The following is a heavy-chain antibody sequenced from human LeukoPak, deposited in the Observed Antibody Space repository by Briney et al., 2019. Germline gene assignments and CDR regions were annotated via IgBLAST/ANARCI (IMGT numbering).Heavy chain of an antibody. D-gene: IGHD3-22*01. V-gene: IGHV2-70*04. CDR2: MDWDDDK. CDR1: GFSLSTSGMR. CDR3: ARTQYYYDSSGYYFFDY. J-gene: IGHJ4*02. Sequence: SGPALVKPTQTLTLTCTFSGFSLSTSGMRVSWMRQPPEKALEWLARMDWDDDKFYSTSLKTRLTISKDTSKNQVVLTMTNMDPVDTATYYSARTQYYYDSSGYYFFDYWGQGTLVTVSS.